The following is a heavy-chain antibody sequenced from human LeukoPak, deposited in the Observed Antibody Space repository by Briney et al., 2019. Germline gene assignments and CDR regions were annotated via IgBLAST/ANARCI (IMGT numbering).Heavy chain of an antibody. CDR2: IYSGGST. D-gene: IGHD2-21*01. CDR1: GFTVSSNY. Sequence: QTGGSLRLSCAASGFTVSSNYMSWVRQAPGKGLEWVSVIYSGGSTYYADSVKGRFTISRDNSKNTLYLQMNGLRAEDTAVYYCATASSSYCGDDCHSVYRSMDFWGKGTTVTVSS. V-gene: IGHV3-66*01. J-gene: IGHJ6*03. CDR3: ATASSSYCGDDCHSVYRSMDF.